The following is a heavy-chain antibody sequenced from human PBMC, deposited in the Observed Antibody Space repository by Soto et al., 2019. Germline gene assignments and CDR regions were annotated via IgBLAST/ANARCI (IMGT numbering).Heavy chain of an antibody. CDR1: GFTFVNYA. V-gene: IGHV3-23*01. CDR2: LSGSGTST. Sequence: GGSLRLSCAASGFTFVNYAMNWVRQAPGKGLEWVATLSGSGTSTYYADSVKGRFTISRDNSGNTLYLQMNSLRAEDTAVYYCAKGTSNGGWFNPFDYWGQGTLVTVSS. D-gene: IGHD6-19*01. J-gene: IGHJ4*02. CDR3: AKGTSNGGWFNPFDY.